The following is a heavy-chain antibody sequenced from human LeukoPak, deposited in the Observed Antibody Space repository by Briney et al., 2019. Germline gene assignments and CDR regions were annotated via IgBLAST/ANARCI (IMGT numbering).Heavy chain of an antibody. D-gene: IGHD4-17*01. Sequence: SETLSLTCAVSGDSISSGGYSWSWIRQPPGKGLEFIGYIYYSGSTYYNPSLKSRVTISVDRSKNQFSLKLSSVTAADTAVYYCARGSRLHFDYWGQGTLVTVSS. CDR3: ARGSRLHFDY. J-gene: IGHJ4*02. CDR2: IYYSGST. CDR1: GDSISSGGYS. V-gene: IGHV4-30-2*01.